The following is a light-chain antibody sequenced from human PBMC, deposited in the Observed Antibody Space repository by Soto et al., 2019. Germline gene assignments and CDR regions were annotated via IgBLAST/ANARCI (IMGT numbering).Light chain of an antibody. J-gene: IGLJ3*02. CDR3: ATWDDSLNGLV. CDR1: SSNIGSNF. V-gene: IGLV1-44*01. CDR2: NNN. Sequence: QSVLTQPPSASGTPGQRVPIPCSGSSSNIGSNFVNWYQQLPGTAPKLLMYNNNQRPSGVPDRFSGSKSGTSASLAISGLQSEDEADYHCATWDDSLNGLVFGGGTKLTVL.